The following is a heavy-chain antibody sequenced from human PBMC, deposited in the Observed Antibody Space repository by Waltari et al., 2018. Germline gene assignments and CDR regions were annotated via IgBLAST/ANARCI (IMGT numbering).Heavy chain of an antibody. CDR1: GGSFSGYY. CDR2: INHSGST. J-gene: IGHJ3*02. CDR3: ARGGARGWLRLRSGAFDI. Sequence: QVQLQQWGAGLLKPSETLSLTCAVYGGSFSGYYWSWIRQPPGKGLEWIGEINHSGSTNHNPSLKSRVTISVDTSKNQFSLKLSSVTAADTAVYYCARGGARGWLRLRSGAFDIWGQGTMVTVSS. D-gene: IGHD5-12*01. V-gene: IGHV4-34*01.